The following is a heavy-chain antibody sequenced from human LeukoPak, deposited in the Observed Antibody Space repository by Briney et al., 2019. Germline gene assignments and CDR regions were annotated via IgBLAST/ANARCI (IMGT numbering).Heavy chain of an antibody. Sequence: GGSLRLSCAASGFTFSSYAMHWVRQAPGKGLEWVAVISYDGSNKYYADSVKGRFTISRDNSKNTLYLQMNSLRAEDTAVYYCASPLHNWNGGKFDYWGQGTLVTVSS. V-gene: IGHV3-30*04. D-gene: IGHD1-20*01. CDR3: ASPLHNWNGGKFDY. J-gene: IGHJ4*02. CDR1: GFTFSSYA. CDR2: ISYDGSNK.